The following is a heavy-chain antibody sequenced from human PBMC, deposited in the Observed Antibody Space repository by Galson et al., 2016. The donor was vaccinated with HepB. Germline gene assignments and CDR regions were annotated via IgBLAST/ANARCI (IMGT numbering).Heavy chain of an antibody. CDR1: GYKFRDYW. CDR3: ARRAVRDGFEV. Sequence: QSGAEVKKPGESLKISCQGSGYKFRDYWIAWLRQRPGKGLEWMGIIYPGDSDSRVSPSFQGQVIISADKSSSSASLQWTSLRASDTAVYYCARRAVRDGFEVWGQGTVVTVS. CDR2: IYPGDSDS. J-gene: IGHJ3*01. V-gene: IGHV5-51*01. D-gene: IGHD3-10*01.